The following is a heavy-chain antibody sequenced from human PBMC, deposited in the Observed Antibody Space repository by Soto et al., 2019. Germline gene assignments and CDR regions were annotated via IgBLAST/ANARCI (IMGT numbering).Heavy chain of an antibody. CDR1: GYTFTSYG. J-gene: IGHJ6*02. V-gene: IGHV1-18*01. D-gene: IGHD3-9*01. CDR2: ISAYNGNT. CDR3: ARDSYDILPGFYDYGMDV. Sequence: QVQLVQSGAEVKKPGASVKVSCKASGYTFTSYGISWVRQAPGQGLEWMGWISAYNGNTNYAQKLQGRVTMTTDTSTSTAYMELRSLRSDDTAVYYCARDSYDILPGFYDYGMDVWGQGTTVTVSS.